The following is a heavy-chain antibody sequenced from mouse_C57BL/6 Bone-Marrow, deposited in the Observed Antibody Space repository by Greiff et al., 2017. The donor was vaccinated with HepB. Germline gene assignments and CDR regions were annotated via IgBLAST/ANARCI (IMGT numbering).Heavy chain of an antibody. Sequence: EVKLVESGPGLVKPSQSLSLTCSVTGYSITSGYYWNWIRQFPGNKLEWMGYISYDGSNNYNPSLKNRISITRDTSKNQFFLKLNSVTTEDTATYYCAYGSSIWYFDVWGTGTTVTVSS. CDR3: AYGSSIWYFDV. D-gene: IGHD1-1*01. CDR1: GYSITSGYY. J-gene: IGHJ1*03. CDR2: ISYDGSN. V-gene: IGHV3-6*01.